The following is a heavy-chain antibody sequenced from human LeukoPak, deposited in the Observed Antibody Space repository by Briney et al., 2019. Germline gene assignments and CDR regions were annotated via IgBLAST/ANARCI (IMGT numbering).Heavy chain of an antibody. CDR1: GFTFSSYS. V-gene: IGHV3-48*04. CDR2: ISVSSRNVI. CDR3: ARDFGPRLYAFDV. D-gene: IGHD3-16*01. Sequence: RGSLRLSCAASGFTFSSYSMNWVRQAPGKGLEWLSYISVSSRNVIDYADSVKGRFTISRDDAKNSLYLQMNSLRAEDTAVYFCARDFGPRLYAFDVWGQGTMITVSS. J-gene: IGHJ3*01.